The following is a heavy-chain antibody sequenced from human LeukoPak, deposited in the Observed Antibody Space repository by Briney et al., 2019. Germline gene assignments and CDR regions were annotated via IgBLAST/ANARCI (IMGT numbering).Heavy chain of an antibody. CDR2: IYSGGST. D-gene: IGHD1-14*01. J-gene: IGHJ3*02. V-gene: IGHV3-53*01. Sequence: PGGSLRLSCAASGFTVSSNYMSRVRQAPGKGLEWVSSIYSGGSTYYADSVKGRFTISRDISKNTVYLQMNSLRAEDTAVYFCARVRLDRSERNLDAFENWGQGTMVTVSS. CDR3: ARVRLDRSERNLDAFEN. CDR1: GFTVSSNY.